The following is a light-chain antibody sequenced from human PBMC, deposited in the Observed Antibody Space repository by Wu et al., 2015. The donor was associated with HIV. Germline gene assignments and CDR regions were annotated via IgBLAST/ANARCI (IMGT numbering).Light chain of an antibody. Sequence: IQMTQSPSSLSASVGDRVTITCRASQHIKNDLGWYQQKPGKAPKLLIYGASSLQSGVPSRFSGSGSGTAFTLTISSLQPEDFATYYCLQNYNYPWTFGQGTKVEIE. V-gene: IGKV1-6*01. J-gene: IGKJ1*01. CDR1: QHIKND. CDR2: GAS. CDR3: LQNYNYPWT.